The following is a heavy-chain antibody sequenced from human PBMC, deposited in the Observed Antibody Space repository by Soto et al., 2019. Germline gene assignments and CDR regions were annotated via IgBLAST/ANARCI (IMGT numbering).Heavy chain of an antibody. V-gene: IGHV4-34*01. CDR2: INHSGST. Sequence: SETLSLTCAVYGGSFSGYYWSWIRQPPGKGLEWIGEINHSGSTNYNPSLKSRVTISVYTAKNQFSLKLSSVTAADTAVYYCAREPRMRYYGMDVWGQGTTVTVSS. J-gene: IGHJ6*02. CDR1: GGSFSGYY. CDR3: AREPRMRYYGMDV.